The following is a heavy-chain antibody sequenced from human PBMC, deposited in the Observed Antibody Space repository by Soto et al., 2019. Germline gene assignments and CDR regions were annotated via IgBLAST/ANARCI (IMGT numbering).Heavy chain of an antibody. D-gene: IGHD5-18*01. CDR1: GYSVTSYW. V-gene: IGHV5-51*01. CDR2: IYPGDSDT. CDR3: ARLGYGYYYGMDV. J-gene: IGHJ6*02. Sequence: LGEALKISCKGSGYSVTSYWMGWVRQMPGKGLEWMGIIYPGDSDTRYSPSFQGQVTTSADKSISTAYLQWSSLKASDTAMYYCARLGYGYYYGMDVWGQGTTVTVSS.